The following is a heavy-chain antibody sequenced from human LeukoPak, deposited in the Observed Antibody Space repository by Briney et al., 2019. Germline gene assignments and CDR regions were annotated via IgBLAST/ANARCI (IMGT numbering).Heavy chain of an antibody. CDR2: IKQDGSEK. J-gene: IGHJ3*01. D-gene: IGHD4-17*01. Sequence: GGSLRLSRAAAGFTFSDYWMSWVRQAPGKGLEWVANIKQDGSEKYYVDSVKGRFTISRDNAKNSLYLQMNSLRAEDTAVYYCARLWATVIDWGAFDVWGQGTMITVSS. CDR1: GFTFSDYW. V-gene: IGHV3-7*01. CDR3: ARLWATVIDWGAFDV.